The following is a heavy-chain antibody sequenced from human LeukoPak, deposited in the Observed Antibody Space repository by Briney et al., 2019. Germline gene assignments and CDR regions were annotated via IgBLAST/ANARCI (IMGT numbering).Heavy chain of an antibody. J-gene: IGHJ5*02. Sequence: SAKVSCKASGGTFSSYAISWVRQAPGQGLEWMGRIIPILGIANYAQKFQGRVTITADKSTSTAYMELSSLRSEDTAVYYCARGVDGGNSDWFDPWGQGTLVTVSS. CDR2: IIPILGIA. CDR3: ARGVDGGNSDWFDP. CDR1: GGTFSSYA. V-gene: IGHV1-69*04. D-gene: IGHD2-21*02.